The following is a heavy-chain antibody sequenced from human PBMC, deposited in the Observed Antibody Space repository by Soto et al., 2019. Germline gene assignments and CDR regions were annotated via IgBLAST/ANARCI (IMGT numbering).Heavy chain of an antibody. CDR3: ARVYCSGGSCYLGFGWYYYYMYV. Sequence: QVQLVQSGAEVKKPGASVKVSCKASGYTFTSYGISWVRQAPGQGLEWMGWISAYNGNTNYAQKLQGRVTMTTDTSTSTCYMELRSLRSEDTAVYYCARVYCSGGSCYLGFGWYYYYMYVCGKGTPFTVSS. D-gene: IGHD2-15*01. CDR2: ISAYNGNT. CDR1: GYTFTSYG. J-gene: IGHJ6*03. V-gene: IGHV1-18*01.